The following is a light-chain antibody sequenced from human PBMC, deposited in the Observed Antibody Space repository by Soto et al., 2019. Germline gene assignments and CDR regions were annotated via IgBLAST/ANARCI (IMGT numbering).Light chain of an antibody. CDR1: QFIGSN. CDR2: DAS. Sequence: MTQSPVTLSVSPGERATLSCRASQFIGSNLVWYQQKPAQPPRLLIYDASTRATGIPARFSGSGSGTEFTLTISSLQSEDFAVYYCQQYNNWPPLTFGGGTKVDIK. J-gene: IGKJ4*01. CDR3: QQYNNWPPLT. V-gene: IGKV3-15*01.